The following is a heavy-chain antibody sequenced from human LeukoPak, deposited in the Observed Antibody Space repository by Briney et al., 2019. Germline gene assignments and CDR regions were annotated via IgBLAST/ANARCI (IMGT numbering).Heavy chain of an antibody. V-gene: IGHV3-66*01. CDR3: AKGYCTTTNCYTYYYYYMDV. Sequence: GGSLRLSCAASGFTVSSNYMSWVRQAPGKGLEWVSVIYSGGSTYYADSVKGRFTISRDNSENTMYLQMDSLGAEDTAVYYCAKGYCTTTNCYTYYYYYMDVWGKGTTVSVSS. CDR1: GFTVSSNY. CDR2: IYSGGST. D-gene: IGHD2-2*02. J-gene: IGHJ6*03.